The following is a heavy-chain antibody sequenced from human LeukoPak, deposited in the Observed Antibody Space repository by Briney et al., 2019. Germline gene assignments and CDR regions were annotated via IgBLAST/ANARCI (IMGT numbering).Heavy chain of an antibody. D-gene: IGHD3-10*01. J-gene: IGHJ4*02. V-gene: IGHV3-20*04. CDR1: GFTFDDYG. CDR2: INWNGGST. CDR3: ARVGGGFEGFDYFDY. Sequence: PGGSLRLSCAASGFTFDDYGMSWVRQAPGKGLGWVSGINWNGGSTGYADSVKGRFTISRDNAKNSLYLQMNSLRAEDTALYYCARVGGGFEGFDYFDYWGQGTLVTVSS.